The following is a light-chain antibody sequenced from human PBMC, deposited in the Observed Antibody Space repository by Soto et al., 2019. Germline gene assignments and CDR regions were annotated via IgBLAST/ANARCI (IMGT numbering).Light chain of an antibody. CDR3: QQYNEWPFT. V-gene: IGKV3-15*01. J-gene: IGKJ3*01. CDR1: QSVGSN. CDR2: GAS. Sequence: EIVLTQSPDTLSLSPGERATLSCRASQSVGSNYLAWYQQKPGQAPRLLIYGASTRATGIPARFSGSGSGTEFTLTISSLQSEDFAVYYCQQYNEWPFTFGPGTKVDIK.